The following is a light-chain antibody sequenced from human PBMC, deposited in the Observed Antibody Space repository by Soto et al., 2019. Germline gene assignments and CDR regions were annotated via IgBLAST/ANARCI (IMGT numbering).Light chain of an antibody. CDR3: QQNYSPPPIT. J-gene: IGKJ5*01. V-gene: IGKV1-39*01. CDR2: AAS. Sequence: DIQMTHSPSSLSASVVDRVTITCRTSQSIANYLNWYQQKPGKAPKLLIYAASTLQSGVPSKFSGSGFGTDFTLTISSLQTEDFATYYCQQNYSPPPITFGQGTRLE. CDR1: QSIANY.